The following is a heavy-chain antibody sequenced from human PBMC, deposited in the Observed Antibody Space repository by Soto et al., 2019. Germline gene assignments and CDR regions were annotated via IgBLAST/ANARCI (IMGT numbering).Heavy chain of an antibody. CDR3: ARSLTEGYCTITGCYTRQQYCMDV. J-gene: IGHJ6*02. CDR1: GYTFRGYY. V-gene: IGHV1-2*02. Sequence: QEQLVQSGAEVKKPGASVKVSCKASGYTFRGYYIHWLRQAPGQGLEWMGWINPNSGGTNYAQKLQGRVTVTRHTPTSTANIERTTLTPDDTSVYYCARSLTEGYCTITGCYTRQQYCMDVWGQGTTVVVAS. D-gene: IGHD2-2*02. CDR2: INPNSGGT.